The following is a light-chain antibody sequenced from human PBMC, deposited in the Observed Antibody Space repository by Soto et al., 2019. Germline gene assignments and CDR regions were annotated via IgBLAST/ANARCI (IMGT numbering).Light chain of an antibody. CDR2: DAS. Sequence: DIQMTQSPSTLSASVGDRVTITCRASQSISAWLAWYQQKPGKAPNLLIYDASTLESGVPSRFSGSGSGTEFTLTISSLQPEDFATYYCQQDYSYLYTFGQGTKLEIK. CDR3: QQDYSYLYT. J-gene: IGKJ2*01. V-gene: IGKV1-5*01. CDR1: QSISAW.